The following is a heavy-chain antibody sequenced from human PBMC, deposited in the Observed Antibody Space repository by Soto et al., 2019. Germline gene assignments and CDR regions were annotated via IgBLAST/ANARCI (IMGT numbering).Heavy chain of an antibody. CDR3: CRGSSDSDGILRVDY. CDR2: IYSGGNT. Sequence: EVQLVETGGGLIQPGESLRLSCAASGFTVSTNYMSWVRQAPGKGLEWVSVIYSGGNTYYADSVKGRFSMSRDKSKNTLFLQMNGLRAEDTAVYYCCRGSSDSDGILRVDYWGQGTLVTVSS. V-gene: IGHV3-53*02. J-gene: IGHJ4*02. CDR1: GFTVSTNY. D-gene: IGHD2-15*01.